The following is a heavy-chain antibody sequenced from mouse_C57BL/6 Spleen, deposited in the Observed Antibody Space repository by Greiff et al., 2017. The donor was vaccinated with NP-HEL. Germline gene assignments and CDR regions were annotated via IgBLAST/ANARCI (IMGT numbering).Heavy chain of an antibody. J-gene: IGHJ3*01. CDR3: ATLDYYGSSSVAY. CDR1: GFSFTSYA. CDR2: IWTGGGT. Sequence: VKLVESGPGLVAPSQSLSITCTVSGFSFTSYAISWVRQPPGKGLEWLGVIWTGGGTNYNSALKSRLSISKDNSKSQVFLKMNSLQTDDTARYYCATLDYYGSSSVAYWGQGTLVTVSA. V-gene: IGHV2-9-1*01. D-gene: IGHD1-1*01.